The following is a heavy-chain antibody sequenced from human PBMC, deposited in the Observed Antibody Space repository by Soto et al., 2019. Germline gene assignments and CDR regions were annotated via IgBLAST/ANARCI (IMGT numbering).Heavy chain of an antibody. D-gene: IGHD2-21*01. CDR2: IWYDGSKT. CDR3: ARAAYGLSLDL. CDR1: GFSFSSYG. J-gene: IGHJ2*01. Sequence: QVQLVESGGGVVQPGRSLRLSCAVSGFSFSSYGMHWVRQAPGKGLEWVAVIWYDGSKTYYGDSVKGRFTISRDDSKNTLYLQMNSLRAEDTAVYYCARAAYGLSLDLWGRGTLVTVSS. V-gene: IGHV3-33*01.